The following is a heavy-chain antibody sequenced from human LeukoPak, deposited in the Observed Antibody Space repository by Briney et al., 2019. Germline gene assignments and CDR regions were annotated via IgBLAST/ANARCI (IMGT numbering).Heavy chain of an antibody. CDR2: ISSSGSTI. CDR1: GFTFSSYE. CDR3: AGGWELPAIDY. Sequence: PGGSLRLSCAASGFTFSSYEMNWVRQAPGKGLEWVSYISSSGSTIYYADSVKGRFTISRDNAKNSLYLQMNSLRAEDTAVYYCAGGWELPAIDYWGQGTLVTVSS. V-gene: IGHV3-48*03. D-gene: IGHD1-26*01. J-gene: IGHJ4*02.